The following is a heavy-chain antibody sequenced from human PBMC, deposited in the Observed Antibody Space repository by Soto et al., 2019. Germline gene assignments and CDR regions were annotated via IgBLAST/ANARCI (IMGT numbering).Heavy chain of an antibody. CDR3: ARDRGVTTFYPSLGFDP. D-gene: IGHD3-10*01. J-gene: IGHJ5*02. Sequence: QVQLVQSGAEVKKPGSSVKVSCKASGGTFSSYTISWVRQAPGQGLEWMGRIIPILGIANYAQKFQGRVTITADKSTSTAYMELSSLRSEDTAVYYCARDRGVTTFYPSLGFDPWGQGTLVTVSS. V-gene: IGHV1-69*08. CDR2: IIPILGIA. CDR1: GGTFSSYT.